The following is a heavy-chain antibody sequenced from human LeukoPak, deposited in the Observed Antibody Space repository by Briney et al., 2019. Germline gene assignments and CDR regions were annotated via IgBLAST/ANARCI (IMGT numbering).Heavy chain of an antibody. CDR1: GGTFSSYA. J-gene: IGHJ4*02. Sequence: SVKVSCRASGGTFSSYAISWVRQAPGQGLEWMGGIIPIFGTANYAQKFQGRVTITADESTSTAYMELSSLRSEDTAVYYCARTPYYDSSGYYFDYWGQGTLVTVSS. CDR2: IIPIFGTA. CDR3: ARTPYYDSSGYYFDY. D-gene: IGHD3-22*01. V-gene: IGHV1-69*13.